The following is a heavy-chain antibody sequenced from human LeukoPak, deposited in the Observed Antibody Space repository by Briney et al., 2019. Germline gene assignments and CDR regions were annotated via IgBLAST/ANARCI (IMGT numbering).Heavy chain of an antibody. D-gene: IGHD3-10*01. V-gene: IGHV1-69*13. CDR3: ARDKGFGESYWFDP. CDR2: IIPIFGTA. Sequence: SVKVSCKASGGTFSSYAISWVRQAPGQGLEWMGGIIPIFGTANYAQKFQGRVTITADDSTSTAYMELSSLRSEDTAVYYCARDKGFGESYWFDPWGQGTLVTVSS. J-gene: IGHJ5*02. CDR1: GGTFSSYA.